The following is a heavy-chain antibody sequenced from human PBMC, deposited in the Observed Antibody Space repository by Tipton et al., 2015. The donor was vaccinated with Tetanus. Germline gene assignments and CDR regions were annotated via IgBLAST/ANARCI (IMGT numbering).Heavy chain of an antibody. CDR1: GASITSDEYY. J-gene: IGHJ4*02. D-gene: IGHD1-1*01. CDR2: VLNSGKT. CDR3: ARASNDYPKKGPFDY. V-gene: IGHV4-30-4*01. Sequence: TLSLTCTVSGASITSDEYYWSWIRQSPGRGLESIGYVLNSGKTYYHPSLRRRVIISLDRSKSQFSLKLTSVTAADTAAYYCARASNDYPKKGPFDYWGQGARVIVSS.